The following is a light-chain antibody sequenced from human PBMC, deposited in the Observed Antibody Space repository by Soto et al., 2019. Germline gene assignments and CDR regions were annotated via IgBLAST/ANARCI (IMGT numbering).Light chain of an antibody. J-gene: IGKJ1*01. CDR2: GAS. V-gene: IGKV3-15*01. CDR3: QQYGRSPRT. Sequence: EVVVTQSPATLSVSPGERATLSCRASQSVSSNLAWYQQKPGQAPRLLIYGASTRATGIPARFSGSGSGTEFTLTISSLQSEDFAVYYCQQYGRSPRTFGQGTKVDIK. CDR1: QSVSSN.